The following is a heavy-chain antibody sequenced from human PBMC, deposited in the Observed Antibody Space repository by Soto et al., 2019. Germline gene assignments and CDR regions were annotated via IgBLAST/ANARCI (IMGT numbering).Heavy chain of an antibody. CDR3: AGVVGNLTWVDP. CDR1: GFTFSSYS. V-gene: IGHV3-48*02. D-gene: IGHD2-15*01. Sequence: EVQLVESGGGLVQPGGSLRLSCAASGFTFSSYSMNWVRQAPGKGLEWVSYISSSSSTIYYADSVKGRFTISRDNAKNSLHVQLNSLRDEDTSEYYWAGVVGNLTWVDPWGQGTLVTVSS. CDR2: ISSSSSTI. J-gene: IGHJ5*02.